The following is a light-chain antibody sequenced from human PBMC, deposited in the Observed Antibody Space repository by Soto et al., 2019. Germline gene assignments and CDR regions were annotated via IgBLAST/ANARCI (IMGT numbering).Light chain of an antibody. CDR1: QSVLYSSNNKNY. CDR3: QQYYSTPLT. J-gene: IGKJ2*01. V-gene: IGKV4-1*01. Sequence: DIVMTQSPDSLAVSLGERATINCKSSQSVLYSSNNKNYLAWYQQKPGQPPKLLIYWASTRESGVPDRFSGSGSGTAFTLTISSLQAEDVAVYYCQQYYSTPLTFGQGTKLEIK. CDR2: WAS.